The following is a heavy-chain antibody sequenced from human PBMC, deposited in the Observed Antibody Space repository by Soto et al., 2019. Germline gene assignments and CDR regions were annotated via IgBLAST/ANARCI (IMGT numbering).Heavy chain of an antibody. CDR3: STVPGAAGSSYYFDS. V-gene: IGHV3-15*01. CDR1: GFIFSNAW. J-gene: IGHJ4*02. CDR2: IKSKTDGGTT. Sequence: EVQLVESGGGLVKPGGSLRLSCAASGFIFSNAWMSWVRQAPGKGLEWVGRIKSKTDGGTTDYAAPVKGRFTISIDDSTNTLSLQMNSLRTDDTAVYYCSTVPGAAGSSYYFDSWGQGTLVTVSS. D-gene: IGHD6-13*01.